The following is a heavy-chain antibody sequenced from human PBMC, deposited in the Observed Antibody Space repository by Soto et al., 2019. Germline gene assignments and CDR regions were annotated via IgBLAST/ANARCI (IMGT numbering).Heavy chain of an antibody. J-gene: IGHJ4*02. V-gene: IGHV4-30-2*01. D-gene: IGHD5-18*01. CDR2: IYHSGST. CDR3: ARDNGYSYSYTLDH. Sequence: PSETLSLTCAFSGGSISSGGYFWSWIRQPPGKGLEWIGYIYHSGSTYYNPSLKSRVTISVDRSKNQFSLKLSSVTASDTAVYYCARDNGYSYSYTLDHWGQGTLVTVS. CDR1: GGSISSGGYF.